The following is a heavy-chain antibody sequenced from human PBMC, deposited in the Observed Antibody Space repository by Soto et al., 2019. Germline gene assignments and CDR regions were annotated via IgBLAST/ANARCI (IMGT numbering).Heavy chain of an antibody. Sequence: SETLSLSCAVYGGSFSGHSWTWIRQSPGKGLEWIGDINHSGRVNYSPSLKSRVTISLDTSKNQFSLTLSAVTAADTAVYYCAREGTLRYSYGYSYYFDYWGQGTLVTVSS. D-gene: IGHD5-18*01. V-gene: IGHV4-34*01. CDR3: AREGTLRYSYGYSYYFDY. J-gene: IGHJ4*02. CDR1: GGSFSGHS. CDR2: INHSGRV.